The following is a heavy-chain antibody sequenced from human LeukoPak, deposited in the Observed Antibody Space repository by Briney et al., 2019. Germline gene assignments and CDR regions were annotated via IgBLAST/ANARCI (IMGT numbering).Heavy chain of an antibody. CDR3: ARAPQRYYMDV. D-gene: IGHD2-2*01. Sequence: PGGSLRLSCAASGFTFTSHYMSWVRQAPGKGLEWVSVIYSAVSTYYADSVKGRFTISRDKSKNTLYLQMNSLRAEDTAVYYCARAPQRYYMDVRGKGTTVSISS. CDR2: IYSAVST. V-gene: IGHV3-66*01. J-gene: IGHJ6*03. CDR1: GFTFTSHY.